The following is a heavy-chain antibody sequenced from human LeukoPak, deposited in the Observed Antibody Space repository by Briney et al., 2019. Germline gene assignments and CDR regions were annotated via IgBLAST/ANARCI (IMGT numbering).Heavy chain of an antibody. V-gene: IGHV1-2*02. Sequence: ASVKVSCKASGYTFTGYYMHWVRQAPGQGLEWMGWINPNSGGTNYAQKFQGRVTMTRDTSISTAYMELSRLRSDDTAVYYCAIEFFGGSYPGVGMDVRGQGTTVTVSS. J-gene: IGHJ6*02. CDR3: AIEFFGGSYPGVGMDV. CDR1: GYTFTGYY. CDR2: INPNSGGT. D-gene: IGHD1-26*01.